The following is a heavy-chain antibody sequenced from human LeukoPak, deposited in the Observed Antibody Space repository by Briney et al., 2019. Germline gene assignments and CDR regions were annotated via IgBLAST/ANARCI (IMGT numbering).Heavy chain of an antibody. D-gene: IGHD6-13*01. Sequence: GGSLRLSCAASGFTFSSYGMHWVRQAPGKGLEWVAFIRYDGSNKYYADSVKGRFTISRDNSKNTLYLQMNSLRAEDTAVYYCATQRGIAAAGRDYWGQGTLVTVSS. J-gene: IGHJ4*02. CDR1: GFTFSSYG. V-gene: IGHV3-30*02. CDR3: ATQRGIAAAGRDY. CDR2: IRYDGSNK.